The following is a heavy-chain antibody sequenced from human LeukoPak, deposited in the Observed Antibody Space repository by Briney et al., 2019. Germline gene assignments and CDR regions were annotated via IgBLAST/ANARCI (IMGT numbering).Heavy chain of an antibody. Sequence: GASVKVSCKASGYTFTSYYMHWVRQAPGQGLEWMGIINPSGGGTSYAQKFHGRVTMTRDTSTSTVYMELSSLRSEDTAVYYCAREGSVAGSSSPIGYYFDYWGQGALVTVSS. CDR2: INPSGGGT. J-gene: IGHJ4*02. D-gene: IGHD6-19*01. CDR3: AREGSVAGSSSPIGYYFDY. CDR1: GYTFTSYY. V-gene: IGHV1-46*01.